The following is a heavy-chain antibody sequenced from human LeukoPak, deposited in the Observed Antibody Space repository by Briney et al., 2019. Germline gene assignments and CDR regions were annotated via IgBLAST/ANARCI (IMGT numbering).Heavy chain of an antibody. CDR1: GGSISGSY. CDR3: ARHTATTYSSSSDWFDP. V-gene: IGHV4-4*09. Sequence: SETLSLTCTVSGGSISGSYWSWIRQPPGKALEWSGYIYRSGTTSFNPSLKSRVTMSVDTSKNQFSLNLDSVTAADTAVYYCARHTATTYSSSSDWFDPWGQGALVTVSS. D-gene: IGHD6-6*01. J-gene: IGHJ5*02. CDR2: IYRSGTT.